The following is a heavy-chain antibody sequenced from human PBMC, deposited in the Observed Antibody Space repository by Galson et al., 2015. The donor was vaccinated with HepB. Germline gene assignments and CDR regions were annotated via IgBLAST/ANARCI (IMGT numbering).Heavy chain of an antibody. D-gene: IGHD4-11*01. Sequence: SVKVSCKASGYTFTSYEINWVRQASGQGLEWMGWMNTNSSNTDYARKFQDRVTMTRDTATSTAYMELSSLRSEDTAVYYCVRAYSDYEGRAGLDYYYFHMDVWGKGTTVTVSS. CDR2: MNTNSSNT. J-gene: IGHJ6*03. CDR3: VRAYSDYEGRAGLDYYYFHMDV. CDR1: GYTFTSYE. V-gene: IGHV1-8*01.